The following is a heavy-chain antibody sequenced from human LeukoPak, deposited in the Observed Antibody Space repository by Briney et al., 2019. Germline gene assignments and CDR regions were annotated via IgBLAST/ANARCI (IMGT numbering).Heavy chain of an antibody. V-gene: IGHV3-7*01. CDR2: IKEDGSEK. CDR3: ARDSSGYQ. Sequence: GGSLRLSCAASGYTFSTYWMSWVRQAPGKGLEWVANIKEDGSEKYYGDSVKGRFTISRDNAKNSLYLQMNSLRAEDTAVYYCARDSSGYQWGQGTLVTVSS. D-gene: IGHD3-22*01. CDR1: GYTFSTYW. J-gene: IGHJ4*02.